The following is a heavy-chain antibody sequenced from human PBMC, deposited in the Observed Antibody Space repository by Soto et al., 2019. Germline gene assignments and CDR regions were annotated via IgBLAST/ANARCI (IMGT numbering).Heavy chain of an antibody. CDR2: IYTSGST. V-gene: IGHV4-4*07. J-gene: IGHJ6*02. D-gene: IGHD3-9*01. CDR1: GGCLCSYY. CDR3: ARGGYYDIVYVYKARGYYEIDI. Sequence: PSETLSLTCTVSGGCLCSYYWSWIRQPAGKGLEWIGRIYTSGSTNYNPSLKSRVTMSVDTSKNQFSLKLSSVTAADTAVYYCARGGYYDIVYVYKARGYYEIDIWGQ.